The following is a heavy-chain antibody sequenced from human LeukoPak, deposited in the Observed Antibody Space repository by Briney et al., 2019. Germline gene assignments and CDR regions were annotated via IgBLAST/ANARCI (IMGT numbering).Heavy chain of an antibody. CDR2: IYSDGST. D-gene: IGHD3-9*01. CDR3: AKSQGDMGDF. V-gene: IGHV3-53*01. CDR1: GFTFSDYY. J-gene: IGHJ4*02. Sequence: PGGSLRLSCAASGFTFSDYYMNWIRQAPGKGLEWVSLIYSDGSTYYADSVKGRFTISRDNSKNTLYLQMNSLRAEDTAIYYCAKSQGDMGDFWGQGTLVTVSS.